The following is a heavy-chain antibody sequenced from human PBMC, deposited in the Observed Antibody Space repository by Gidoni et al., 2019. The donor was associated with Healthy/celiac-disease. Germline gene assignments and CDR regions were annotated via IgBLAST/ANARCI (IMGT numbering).Heavy chain of an antibody. J-gene: IGHJ6*02. CDR1: GFTFGSNR. D-gene: IGHD4-4*01. V-gene: IGHV3-21*01. CDR3: ARDWGTVTIYYYYYGMDV. CDR2: ISSSSSYI. Sequence: EVQLVESGGGLVKPGGSLRPSCQALGFTFGSNRMNWVRKAPGKGLEWVSSISSSSSYIYYADSVKGRFTISRDNAKNSLYLQMNSLRAEDTAVYYCARDWGTVTIYYYYYGMDVWGQGTTVTVSS.